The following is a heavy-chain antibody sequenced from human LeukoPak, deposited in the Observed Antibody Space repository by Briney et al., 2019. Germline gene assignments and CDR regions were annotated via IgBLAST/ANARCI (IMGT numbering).Heavy chain of an antibody. J-gene: IGHJ4*02. V-gene: IGHV4-4*07. CDR3: ARDGYTASYYSLDY. CDR2: IYTTGTT. CDR1: GGSIRSYY. Sequence: SGTLSLTCTVSGGSIRSYYWSWIRQPAGKGLESIGRIYTTGTTNYNPSLKGRVTMSVDVSKNQFSLRLSSVTAADSAVYYCARDGYTASYYSLDYWGQGIQVTVSS. D-gene: IGHD1-26*01.